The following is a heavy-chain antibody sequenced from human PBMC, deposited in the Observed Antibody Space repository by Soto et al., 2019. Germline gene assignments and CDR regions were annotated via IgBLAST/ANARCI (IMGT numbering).Heavy chain of an antibody. Sequence: PSETLSLTCAVSRGFISSGSWCSWVRQPPGKGLEWIGEIYRSGNTNYNPSLKSRVTISADTSKNQFSLKLTSVTAADTAVYYGARIPTYYNYVWGNSTYGGLGTLVTVSS. V-gene: IGHV4-4*02. D-gene: IGHD3-16*01. CDR2: IYRSGNT. CDR1: RGFISSGSW. CDR3: ARIPTYYNYVWGNSTY. J-gene: IGHJ4*02.